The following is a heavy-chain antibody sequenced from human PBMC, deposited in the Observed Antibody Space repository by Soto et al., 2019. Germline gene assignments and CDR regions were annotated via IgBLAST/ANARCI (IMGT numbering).Heavy chain of an antibody. CDR2: INTRGNTI. D-gene: IGHD3-22*01. J-gene: IGHJ4*02. Sequence: GGSLRLSCAASGFIFSRYEMNWVRQAPGKGLESVSYINTRGNTIHYADSVKGRFTVSRDNAENSLYLQMNSLRAEDTAVYYCARDIDYYDSSGYQDYWGQGTLVTVSS. CDR3: ARDIDYYDSSGYQDY. V-gene: IGHV3-48*03. CDR1: GFIFSRYE.